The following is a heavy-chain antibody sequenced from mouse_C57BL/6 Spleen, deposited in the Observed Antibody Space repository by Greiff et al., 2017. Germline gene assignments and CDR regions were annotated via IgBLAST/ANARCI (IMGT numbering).Heavy chain of an antibody. V-gene: IGHV1-80*01. CDR3: ARSPNYYGSIYVPPYFDY. CDR1: GYAFSSYW. Sequence: QVQLQQSGAELVKPGASVKISCKASGYAFSSYWMNWVKQRPGKGLEWIGQIYPGDGDTNSNGKFKGKATLTADKSSSTAYMQLSSLTSEDSTVYFCARSPNYYGSIYVPPYFDYRGQDTTLTVTS. D-gene: IGHD1-1*01. CDR2: IYPGDGDT. J-gene: IGHJ2*01.